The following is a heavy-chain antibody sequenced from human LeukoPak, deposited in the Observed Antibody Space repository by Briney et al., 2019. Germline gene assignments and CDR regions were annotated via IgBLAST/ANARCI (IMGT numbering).Heavy chain of an antibody. V-gene: IGHV4-34*01. CDR1: GGSFSGYY. D-gene: IGHD6-19*01. J-gene: IGHJ4*02. CDR3: ARATVAGAFDF. CDR2: INHSGST. Sequence: PSETLSLTCAVYGGSFSGYYWSWIRQPPGKGLEWIGEINHSGSTNYNPSLKSRVTISVDTSKNQFSLKLSSVTAADTAVYYCARATVAGAFDFWGQGTLVTVPS.